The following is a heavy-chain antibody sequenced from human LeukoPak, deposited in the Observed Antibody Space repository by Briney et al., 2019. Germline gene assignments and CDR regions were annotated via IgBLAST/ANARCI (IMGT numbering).Heavy chain of an antibody. Sequence: GGSLRLSCTASGFTFSSHVVICLPDARGKCREGVSAISASGFSTFYANSVKGRFTISRDNSKTSVSLQMNSLRAEDTAMYYCAKVDPATVTPGVFYYYYYMDVWGKGTTVTVSS. J-gene: IGHJ6*03. CDR3: AKVDPATVTPGVFYYYYYMDV. CDR2: ISASGFST. V-gene: IGHV3-23*01. D-gene: IGHD4-17*01. CDR1: GFTFSSHV.